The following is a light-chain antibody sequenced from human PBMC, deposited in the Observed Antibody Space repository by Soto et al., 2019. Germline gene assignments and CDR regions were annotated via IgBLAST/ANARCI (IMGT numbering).Light chain of an antibody. J-gene: IGKJ4*01. CDR3: QQLRMYPST. V-gene: IGKV1-39*01. Sequence: DIQITQSPSALSASGVDRVTITCRASQSISSYLNWYQQKPGKAPKLLIYAASTLYGGVPSRFSGSGSGTDFALTITSLQAEDFATYYCQQLRMYPSTFGGGTKVDIK. CDR1: QSISSY. CDR2: AAS.